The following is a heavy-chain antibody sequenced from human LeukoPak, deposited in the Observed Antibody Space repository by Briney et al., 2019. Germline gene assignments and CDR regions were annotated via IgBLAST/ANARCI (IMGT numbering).Heavy chain of an antibody. D-gene: IGHD6-6*01. CDR3: AREEQLDYFDY. V-gene: IGHV4-59*01. CDR1: GGSISSYY. J-gene: IGHJ4*02. Sequence: SETLSLTCTVSGGSISSYYWSWIRQPPGKGLEWIGYIYYSGSTNYNPSLKSRVTITVDTYKNQFSLKLSSVTAADTAVYYCAREEQLDYFDYWGQGTLVTVSS. CDR2: IYYSGST.